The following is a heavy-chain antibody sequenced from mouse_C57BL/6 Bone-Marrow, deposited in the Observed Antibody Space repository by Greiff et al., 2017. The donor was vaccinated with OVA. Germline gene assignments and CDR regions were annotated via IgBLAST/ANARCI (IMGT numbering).Heavy chain of an antibody. J-gene: IGHJ3*01. V-gene: IGHV1-72*01. CDR1: GYTFTSYW. Sequence: VQLQQPGAELVKPGASVKLSCKASGYTFTSYWMHWVKQRPGRGLEWIGRIDPNSGGTKYNEKFKSKATLTVDKPSRAAYMQLSSLTSEDSAVYYCARWGELYDGYPWFAYWGQGTLVTVSA. D-gene: IGHD2-3*01. CDR3: ARWGELYDGYPWFAY. CDR2: IDPNSGGT.